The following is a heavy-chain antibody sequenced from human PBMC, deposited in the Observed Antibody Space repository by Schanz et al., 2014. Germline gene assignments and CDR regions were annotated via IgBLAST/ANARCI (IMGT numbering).Heavy chain of an antibody. J-gene: IGHJ4*02. V-gene: IGHV3-23*01. D-gene: IGHD5-18*01. Sequence: EVQLLESGGGLVQPGGSLRLSCAASGFTFGDYAMTWVRQAPGKGLEWVSAINTGVNTYYADSVRGRFTMSRDNSKNTLYLQMNSLRAEDTAVYYCAKDAENTAMITDYFDYWGQGTLXTVSS. CDR3: AKDAENTAMITDYFDY. CDR1: GFTFGDYA. CDR2: INTGVNT.